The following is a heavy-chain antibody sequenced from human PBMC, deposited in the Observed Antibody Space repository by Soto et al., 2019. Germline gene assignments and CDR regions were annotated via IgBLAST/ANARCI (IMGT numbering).Heavy chain of an antibody. CDR2: ISYDGSNK. V-gene: IGHV3-30-3*01. CDR3: ARDQDRRQLVPLRAFYYYYAMDV. D-gene: IGHD6-13*01. J-gene: IGHJ6*02. Sequence: GGSLRLSCAASGFTFSSYAMHRVRQAPVKGLVWVAVISYDGSNKYYADSVRGRFTISRDNSKNTLYLRMNSLRAQDTAVKYWARDQDRRQLVPLRAFYYYYAMDVRGQGTTVTVSS. CDR1: GFTFSSYA.